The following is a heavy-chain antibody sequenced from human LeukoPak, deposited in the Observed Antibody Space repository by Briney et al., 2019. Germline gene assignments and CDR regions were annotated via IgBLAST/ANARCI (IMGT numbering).Heavy chain of an antibody. CDR2: IIPIFGTA. J-gene: IGHJ4*02. Sequence: GASVKVSCKASGGTFSSYAISWVRQAPGQGLEWMGGIIPIFGTANYAQKFQGRVTITADESTSTAYMELSSLRSEDTAVYYCARGDLFGIAVAVPFDYWGQGTLVTVSS. CDR1: GGTFSSYA. D-gene: IGHD6-19*01. CDR3: ARGDLFGIAVAVPFDY. V-gene: IGHV1-69*13.